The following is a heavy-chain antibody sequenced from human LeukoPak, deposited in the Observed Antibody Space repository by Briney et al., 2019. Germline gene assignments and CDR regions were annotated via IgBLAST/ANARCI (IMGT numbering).Heavy chain of an antibody. CDR1: GGSVSSGSYY. D-gene: IGHD5-24*01. V-gene: IGHV4-61*01. CDR3: ARGDGYNWDY. Sequence: SETLSLTCTVSGGSVSSGSYYWSWIRQLPGKGLEWIGYIYYSGSTNYNPSLKSRVTISVDTSKNQFSLKLSSVTAADTAVYYCARGDGYNWDYWGQGTLVTVSS. CDR2: IYYSGST. J-gene: IGHJ4*02.